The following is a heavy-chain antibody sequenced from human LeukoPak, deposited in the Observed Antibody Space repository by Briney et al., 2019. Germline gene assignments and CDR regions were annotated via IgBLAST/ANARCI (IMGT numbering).Heavy chain of an antibody. D-gene: IGHD3-22*01. V-gene: IGHV1-69*13. CDR2: IIPIFGTA. J-gene: IGHJ5*02. CDR1: GGTFSSYA. Sequence: AASVKVSCKASGGTFSSYAISWVRQAPGQGLEWMGGIIPIFGTANYAQKFQGRVTITADESTSTAYMELSSLRSEDTAVYYCARAYYDSSGSNWFDPWGQGTLVTVSS. CDR3: ARAYYDSSGSNWFDP.